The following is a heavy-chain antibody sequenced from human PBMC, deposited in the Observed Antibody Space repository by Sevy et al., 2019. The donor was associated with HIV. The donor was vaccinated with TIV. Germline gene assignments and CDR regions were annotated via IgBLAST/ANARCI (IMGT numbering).Heavy chain of an antibody. CDR3: ARDAVAGMWDAFDI. V-gene: IGHV3-53*01. CDR2: IYSGGST. Sequence: GGSLRLSCAASGFTVSSNYMSWVRQAPGKGLEWVSVIYSGGSTYYADSVKGRFTISRDNSKNTLYLQMNSLRAEDTAVYYCARDAVAGMWDAFDIWGQGTMVTVSS. J-gene: IGHJ3*02. D-gene: IGHD6-19*01. CDR1: GFTVSSNY.